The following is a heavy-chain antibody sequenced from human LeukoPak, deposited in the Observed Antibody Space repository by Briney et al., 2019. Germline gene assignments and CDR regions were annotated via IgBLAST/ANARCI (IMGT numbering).Heavy chain of an antibody. D-gene: IGHD3-9*01. CDR3: ARDRHYDILTGPKAGSDY. Sequence: GGSLRLSCAASGFTFSSYSMHWVRQAPGKGLEWVSSISSSSSYIYYADSVKGRFTISRDNAKNSLYLQMNSLRAEDTAVYYCARDRHYDILTGPKAGSDYWGQGTLVTVSS. V-gene: IGHV3-21*01. CDR2: ISSSSSYI. J-gene: IGHJ4*02. CDR1: GFTFSSYS.